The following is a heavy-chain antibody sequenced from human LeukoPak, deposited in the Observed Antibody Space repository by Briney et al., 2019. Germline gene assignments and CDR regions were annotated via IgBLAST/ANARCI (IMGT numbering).Heavy chain of an antibody. CDR1: GFTFPNYA. J-gene: IGHJ4*02. Sequence: PGGSLRLSCTASGFTFPNYAMSWVRQAPGKGLEWVSGINFSGTTTYYADSVKGRFTVSRDTSKNTVYLQMNSLRADDTAVYYCAKDRSAFSPGALDYWGQGTLVTVSS. CDR3: AKDRSAFSPGALDY. CDR2: INFSGTTT. D-gene: IGHD7-27*01. V-gene: IGHV3-23*01.